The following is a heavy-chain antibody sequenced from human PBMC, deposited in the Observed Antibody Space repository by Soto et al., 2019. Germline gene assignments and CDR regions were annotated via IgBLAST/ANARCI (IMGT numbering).Heavy chain of an antibody. D-gene: IGHD1-1*01. Sequence: EVQLLESGGGLVKPGGSLRLSCAASGFTFSKYAMTWVRQAPGRGLEWVSSISSNGVTTDYADSVKGRFTIARDYSRNPLSLQMDSLSADDAALYYSAKDKYTDSVRKVWFFDFWGRGTLVTVSS. V-gene: IGHV3-23*01. CDR3: AKDKYTDSVRKVWFFDF. CDR1: GFTFSKYA. J-gene: IGHJ2*01. CDR2: ISSNGVTT.